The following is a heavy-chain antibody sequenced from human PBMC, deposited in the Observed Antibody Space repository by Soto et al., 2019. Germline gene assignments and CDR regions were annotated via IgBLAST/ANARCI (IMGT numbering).Heavy chain of an antibody. D-gene: IGHD6-19*01. V-gene: IGHV4-59*05. CDR3: ARHAVHRSGFTDY. J-gene: IGHJ4*02. Sequence: SETLSLTCTVYGGSIISYYWSWIWQPPGKGLEWIGSIYYSGSTYYNPSLKSRVTISVDTSKNQFSLKLSSVTAADTAVYYCARHAVHRSGFTDYCGQATLVTVSS. CDR2: IYYSGST. CDR1: GGSIISYY.